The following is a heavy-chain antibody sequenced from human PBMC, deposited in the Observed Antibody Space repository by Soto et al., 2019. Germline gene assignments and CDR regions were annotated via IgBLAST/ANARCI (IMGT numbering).Heavy chain of an antibody. D-gene: IGHD5-12*01. CDR3: ARSSGYDSEFDY. CDR1: GGSISSGGDS. CDR2: IYHSGST. Sequence: PSETLSLTCAVSGGSISSGGDSWSWIRQPPGKGLEWIGYIYHSGSTYYNPSLKSRVTISVDRSKNQFSLKLSSVTAADTAVYYCARSSGYDSEFDYWGQGTLVTVSS. V-gene: IGHV4-30-2*01. J-gene: IGHJ4*02.